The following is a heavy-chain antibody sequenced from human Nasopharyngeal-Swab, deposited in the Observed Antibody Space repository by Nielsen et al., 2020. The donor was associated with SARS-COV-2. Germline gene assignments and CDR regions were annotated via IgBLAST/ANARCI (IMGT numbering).Heavy chain of an antibody. CDR3: TSLIVHGLGV. V-gene: IGHV3-73*01. CDR1: GLTFSGSA. J-gene: IGHJ6*02. CDR2: TRSKANRYAP. D-gene: IGHD3-22*01. Sequence: ARSLTLSCAASGLTFSGSAMHWVRPASGKGLEWVGRTRSKANRYAPAYAASVKGRFTTSRDDSTNTTYLQMKSLKSEDTAVYYCTSLIVHGLGVWGQGTTVTVSS.